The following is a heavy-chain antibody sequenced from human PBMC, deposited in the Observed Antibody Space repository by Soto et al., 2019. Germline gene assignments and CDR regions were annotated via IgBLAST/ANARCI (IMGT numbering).Heavy chain of an antibody. D-gene: IGHD4-17*01. J-gene: IGHJ4*02. CDR1: GFTFSSYW. CDR2: INSDGSST. V-gene: IGHV3-74*01. CDR3: ARDEQGYGH. Sequence: GGSLRLSCAASGFTFSSYWMHWVRQAPGKGLVWVSRINSDGSSTTYADSVRGRFTISRDNDKNTLYLQMNSLRVEDTAVYYCARDEQGYGHWGQGTLVTVSS.